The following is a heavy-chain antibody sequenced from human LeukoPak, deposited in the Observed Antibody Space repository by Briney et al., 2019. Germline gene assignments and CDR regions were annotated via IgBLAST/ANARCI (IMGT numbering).Heavy chain of an antibody. CDR3: ASIAGANLHAFDM. V-gene: IGHV4-4*07. J-gene: IGHJ3*02. CDR1: GGSIGSYY. CDR2: IYTSGST. D-gene: IGHD1-26*01. Sequence: SETLSLTCTVSGGSIGSYYWSWIRQPAGKGLEWIGRIYTSGSTNYNPSLKSRVTMSVDTSKKQLSLKLSSVTAADTAAYYCASIAGANLHAFDMWGQGTMVTVSS.